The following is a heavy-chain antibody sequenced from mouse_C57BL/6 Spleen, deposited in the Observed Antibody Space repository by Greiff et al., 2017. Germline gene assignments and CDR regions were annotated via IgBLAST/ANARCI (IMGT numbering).Heavy chain of an antibody. J-gene: IGHJ2*01. CDR1: GYAFTNYL. Sequence: QVQLQQSGAELVRPGTSVKVSCKASGYAFTNYLIEWVKQRPGQGLEWIGVINPGSGGTNYNEKFKGKATLTADKSSSTAYMQLSSLTSEDSAVYFCARSGGPYYFDYWGQGTTLTVSS. V-gene: IGHV1-54*01. D-gene: IGHD3-1*01. CDR3: ARSGGPYYFDY. CDR2: INPGSGGT.